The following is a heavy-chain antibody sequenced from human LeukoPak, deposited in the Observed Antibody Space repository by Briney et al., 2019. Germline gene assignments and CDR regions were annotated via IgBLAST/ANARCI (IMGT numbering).Heavy chain of an antibody. V-gene: IGHV3-30*18. CDR2: ISHDGRNK. Sequence: GGSLRLSCAASGFTFSSYGMHWVRQAPGKGLEWVAVISHDGRNKYYADSVKGRFTISRDNSKNTLYLQRNSLRAEDAVVYYCAELGITMIGGVWGKGTTVTISS. CDR1: GFTFSSYG. D-gene: IGHD3-10*02. J-gene: IGHJ6*04. CDR3: AELGITMIGGV.